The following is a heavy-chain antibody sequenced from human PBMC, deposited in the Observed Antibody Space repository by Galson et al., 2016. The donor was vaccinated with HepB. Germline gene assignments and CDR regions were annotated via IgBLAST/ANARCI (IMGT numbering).Heavy chain of an antibody. CDR1: GFDFSSYR. J-gene: IGHJ4*02. Sequence: SLRLSCAASGFDFSSYRMNWVRQAPGKGLDWVATISSSSNFIYYADSVKGRFTISRDNSKNTLYLQMNSLRPEDTAVYFCAKAGYHGADAYYYYFDYWGQGALVTVSS. V-gene: IGHV3-21*01. CDR3: AKAGYHGADAYYYYFDY. D-gene: IGHD3-16*01. CDR2: ISSSSNFI.